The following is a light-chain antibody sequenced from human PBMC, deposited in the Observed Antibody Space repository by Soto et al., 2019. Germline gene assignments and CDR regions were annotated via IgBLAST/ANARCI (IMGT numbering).Light chain of an antibody. V-gene: IGKV1-33*01. CDR3: QQYDNLPLT. CDR1: QDIKNY. Sequence: DIQMTHSPSSLSASVGDRVTITCQASQDIKNYLNWYQQKSGKAPKLLIYDASDLETGVPSRFSGSGSGTDFTFTINSLQPEDIATYYCQQYDNLPLTFGGGIKVDIX. J-gene: IGKJ4*01. CDR2: DAS.